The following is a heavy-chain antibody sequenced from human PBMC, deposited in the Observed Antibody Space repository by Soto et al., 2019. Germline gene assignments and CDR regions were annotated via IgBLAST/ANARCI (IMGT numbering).Heavy chain of an antibody. CDR1: GYTFTSYG. D-gene: IGHD6-13*01. CDR3: ARESYSSSDNWFDS. CDR2: ISTYNGNT. V-gene: IGHV1-18*01. Sequence: ASVKVSCKASGYTFTSYGISWVRQAPGQGLEWMGWISTYNGNTNYSQKLQGRVTITRDTSASTAYLGLSSLRSEDTAVYYCARESYSSSDNWFDSWGQGTLVTVSS. J-gene: IGHJ5*01.